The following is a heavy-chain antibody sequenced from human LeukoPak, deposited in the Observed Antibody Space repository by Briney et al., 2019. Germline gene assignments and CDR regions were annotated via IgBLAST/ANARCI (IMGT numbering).Heavy chain of an antibody. D-gene: IGHD6-13*01. Sequence: PGRSLRLSCAASGFTFSSYGMHWVRQAPGKGLEWVAVISYDGSNKYCADSVKGRFTISRDNAKNSLYLQMNSLRAEDTAVYYCAREPRGIAAANFDYWGRGTLVTVSS. V-gene: IGHV3-30*03. J-gene: IGHJ4*02. CDR3: AREPRGIAAANFDY. CDR1: GFTFSSYG. CDR2: ISYDGSNK.